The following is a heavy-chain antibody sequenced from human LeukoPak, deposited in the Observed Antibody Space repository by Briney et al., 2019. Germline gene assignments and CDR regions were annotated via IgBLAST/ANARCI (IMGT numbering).Heavy chain of an antibody. Sequence: SETLSLTCAVYGGSFSGYYWSWIRQPPGKGLEWIGEINHSGSTNYNPSLKSRATISVDTSKNQFSLKLSSMTAADAAVYYCARGLRNKVVPAAMAYWGQGTLVTVSS. CDR1: GGSFSGYY. CDR3: ARGLRNKVVPAAMAY. V-gene: IGHV4-34*01. CDR2: INHSGST. J-gene: IGHJ4*02. D-gene: IGHD2-2*01.